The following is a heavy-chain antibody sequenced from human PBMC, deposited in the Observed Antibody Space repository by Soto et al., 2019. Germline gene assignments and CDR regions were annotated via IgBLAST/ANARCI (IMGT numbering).Heavy chain of an antibody. Sequence: ASVKVSCKASGYTFTSYDINWVRQAPGQGLEWMGWMNPNSGNTGYVQNFQGRVTMTMNTSINTAYVELSSLRSDDTAVYYCARGVRVYGYGMDVWGQ. CDR2: MNPNSGNT. J-gene: IGHJ6*02. V-gene: IGHV1-8*01. CDR1: GYTFTSYD. CDR3: ARGVRVYGYGMDV. D-gene: IGHD2-8*01.